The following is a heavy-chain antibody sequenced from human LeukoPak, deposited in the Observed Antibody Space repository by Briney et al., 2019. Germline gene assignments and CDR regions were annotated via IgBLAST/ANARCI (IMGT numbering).Heavy chain of an antibody. CDR1: GYTFTGYY. J-gene: IGHJ5*02. V-gene: IGHV1-2*02. Sequence: ASVKVSCKASGYTFTGYYMHWVRQAPGQGLEWMGWINPNSGGTKYAQKFQGRVTMTRDTSISTAYMELSRLRSDDTAVYYCARAGLYYDSSGYYSGWFDPWGQGTLVTVSS. D-gene: IGHD3-22*01. CDR2: INPNSGGT. CDR3: ARAGLYYDSSGYYSGWFDP.